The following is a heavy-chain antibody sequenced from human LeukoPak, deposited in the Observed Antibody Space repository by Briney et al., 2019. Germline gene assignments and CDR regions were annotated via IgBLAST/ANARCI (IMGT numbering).Heavy chain of an antibody. V-gene: IGHV4-59*08. CDR2: IYYSGST. Sequence: SETLSLTCTVSGGSISSYYWSWIRQPPGKGLEWIGYIYYSGSTNYNPSLKSRVTISVDTSKNQFSLKLSSVTAADTAVYYCAGKYYYDSSGYFYVDYWGQGTLVTVSS. D-gene: IGHD3-22*01. CDR3: AGKYYYDSSGYFYVDY. CDR1: GGSISSYY. J-gene: IGHJ4*02.